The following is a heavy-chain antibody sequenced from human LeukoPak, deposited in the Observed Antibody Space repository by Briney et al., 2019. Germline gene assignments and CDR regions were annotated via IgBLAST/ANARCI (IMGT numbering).Heavy chain of an antibody. CDR3: AKQRVRGDHYFDY. V-gene: IGHV3-30*18. D-gene: IGHD3-10*01. Sequence: GGSLRLSCAASGFTFSNYGMHWVRQAPGKGLEWVAVVSYDGGITYYADSEEGRFIISRDNSKNTLYLQLNSLRAEDTAVYYCAKQRVRGDHYFDYWGQGTLVTVSS. CDR2: VSYDGGIT. J-gene: IGHJ4*02. CDR1: GFTFSNYG.